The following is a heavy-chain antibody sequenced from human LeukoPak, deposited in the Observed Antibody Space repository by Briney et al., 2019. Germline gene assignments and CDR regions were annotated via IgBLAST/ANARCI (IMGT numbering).Heavy chain of an antibody. V-gene: IGHV4-38-2*01. CDR2: IYHSGST. Sequence: SETLSLTCAVSGYSISSGYYWGWIRQPPGKGLEWIGSIYHSGSTYYNPSLNSRVTISVDTSKNQFSLKLSSVTAADTAVYYCAGRRYNWNYDYWGQGTLVTVSS. D-gene: IGHD1-7*01. CDR3: AGRRYNWNYDY. J-gene: IGHJ4*02. CDR1: GYSISSGYY.